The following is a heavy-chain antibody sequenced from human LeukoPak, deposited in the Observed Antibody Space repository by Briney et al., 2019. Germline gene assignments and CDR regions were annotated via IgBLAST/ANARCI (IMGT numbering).Heavy chain of an antibody. Sequence: SETLSLTCTVSGGSISSSSDYWGWIRQAPGKGLEWIGSIYYHENTYYNSSPKSRVTISVDTSKNQFSLKLSSVTAADTAVYYCARHANDVVVPAAMTLWGQGTLVTVSS. J-gene: IGHJ4*02. V-gene: IGHV4-39*01. CDR2: IYYHENT. CDR1: GGSISSSSDY. D-gene: IGHD2-2*01. CDR3: ARHANDVVVPAAMTL.